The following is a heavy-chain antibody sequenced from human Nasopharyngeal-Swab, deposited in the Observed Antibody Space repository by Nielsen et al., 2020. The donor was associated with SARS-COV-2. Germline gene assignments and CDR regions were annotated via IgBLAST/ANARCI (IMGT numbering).Heavy chain of an antibody. CDR1: GYSFTNYW. CDR2: IYPDDSDT. Sequence: GESLKISCKCSGYSFTNYWIGWVRQMPGKGLEWMGIIYPDDSDTRYRPSLQGQVTISVDKSISTAYLQWSSLKASDTAMYYCARLGPIESTDTTAAFDIWGQGTMVTVSS. J-gene: IGHJ3*02. D-gene: IGHD6-13*01. CDR3: ARLGPIESTDTTAAFDI. V-gene: IGHV5-51*01.